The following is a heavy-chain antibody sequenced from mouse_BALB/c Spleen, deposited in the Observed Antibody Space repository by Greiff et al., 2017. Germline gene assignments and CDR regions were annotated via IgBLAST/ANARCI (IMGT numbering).Heavy chain of an antibody. Sequence: EVHLVESGGGLVKPGGSLKLSCAASGFTFSSYAMSWVRQSPEKRLEWVAEISSGGSYTYYPDTVTGRFTISRDNAKNTLYLEMSSLRSEDTAMYYCARAHSAGYPFFDYWGQGTTLTVSS. CDR3: ARAHSAGYPFFDY. CDR1: GFTFSSYA. D-gene: IGHD3-1*01. J-gene: IGHJ2*01. V-gene: IGHV5-9-4*01. CDR2: ISSGGSYT.